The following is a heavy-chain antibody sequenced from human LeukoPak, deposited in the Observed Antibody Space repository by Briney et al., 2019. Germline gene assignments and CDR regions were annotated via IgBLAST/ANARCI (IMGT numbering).Heavy chain of an antibody. CDR1: GGSISSYY. V-gene: IGHV4-59*08. CDR2: IYYSGST. Sequence: RASETLSLTCTVSGGSISSYYWSWIRQPPGKGLEWIGYIYYSGSTYYNPSLKSRVTISVDTSKNQFSLKLSSVTAADTAVYYCARSITMIVVVITAPDAFDIWGQGTMVTVSS. D-gene: IGHD3-22*01. J-gene: IGHJ3*02. CDR3: ARSITMIVVVITAPDAFDI.